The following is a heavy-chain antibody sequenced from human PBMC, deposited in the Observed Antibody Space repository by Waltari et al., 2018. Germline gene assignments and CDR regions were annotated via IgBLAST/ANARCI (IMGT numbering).Heavy chain of an antibody. CDR2: MYHSGGA. J-gene: IGHJ5*02. Sequence: QVQLEESGPGLVKPSGTLSLTCDVSGGSISSDNWWSWVRQPPGKGLEWIGEMYHSGGANYNPSLKSRVTRSVDKSKNQFSLKGIPVTAADTAVYYCARDPRTYASGEGCFDPWGQGTLVTVSS. V-gene: IGHV4-4*02. CDR1: GGSISSDNW. D-gene: IGHD3-10*01. CDR3: ARDPRTYASGEGCFDP.